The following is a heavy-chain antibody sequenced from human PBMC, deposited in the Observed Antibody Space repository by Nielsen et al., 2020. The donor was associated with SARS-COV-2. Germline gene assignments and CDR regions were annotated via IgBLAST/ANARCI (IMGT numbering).Heavy chain of an antibody. Sequence: GESLKISCAASGFTFSSYAMHWVRQAPGKGLEWVAVISYDGSNKYYADSVKGRFTISRDNSKNTLYLQMNSLRSEDTAVYYCAADRGIGGVAATLDYWGQGTLVTVSS. J-gene: IGHJ4*02. D-gene: IGHD2-15*01. CDR1: GFTFSSYA. CDR2: ISYDGSNK. V-gene: IGHV3-30-3*01. CDR3: AADRGIGGVAATLDY.